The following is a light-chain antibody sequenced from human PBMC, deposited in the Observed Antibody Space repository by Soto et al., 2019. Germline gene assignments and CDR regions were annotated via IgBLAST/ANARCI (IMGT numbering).Light chain of an antibody. CDR3: QQYYNWPPWT. Sequence: EIVMTQSPATLSVSPGERATLSCRASQSISTNLAWYQQKPGQAPRLLIYGASTRATVIPARFSGNGSGTDFTLTISSLQSEDFAVYYCQQYYNWPPWTFGQGTKVELK. J-gene: IGKJ1*01. CDR2: GAS. V-gene: IGKV3-15*01. CDR1: QSISTN.